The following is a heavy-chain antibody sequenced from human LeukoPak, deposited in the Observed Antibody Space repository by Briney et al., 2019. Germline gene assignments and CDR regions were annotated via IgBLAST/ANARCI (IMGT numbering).Heavy chain of an antibody. CDR3: AQGGYFAFDM. CDR2: TSRSSGA. Sequence: GESLKISCKGSGYSFTSYWIGWVRQAPGKGLEWVSGTSRSSGAHYTDSVKGRFTISRDNSKDTLYLQMDSLRAEDTAVYYCAQGGYFAFDMWGQGTMVTVSS. CDR1: GYSFTSYW. J-gene: IGHJ3*02. D-gene: IGHD2-2*03. V-gene: IGHV3-23*01.